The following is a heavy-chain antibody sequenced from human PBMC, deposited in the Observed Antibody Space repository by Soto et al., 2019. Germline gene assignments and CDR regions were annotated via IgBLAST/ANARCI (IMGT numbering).Heavy chain of an antibody. CDR1: GFTFSSYE. CDR3: ARVYQSFIEYFQY. Sequence: EVQLVESGGGSVQPGGSLRLSCAASGFTFSSYEMIWVLQVPGKGLEWVSYISGGGYTSDGGPTIHYADSVKGRFTISRNNAKNSLYLQMNSLRVEDTAVYYCARVYQSFIEYFQYWGQGTLVTVSS. D-gene: IGHD2-2*01. J-gene: IGHJ1*01. V-gene: IGHV3-48*03. CDR2: ISGGGYTSDGGPTI.